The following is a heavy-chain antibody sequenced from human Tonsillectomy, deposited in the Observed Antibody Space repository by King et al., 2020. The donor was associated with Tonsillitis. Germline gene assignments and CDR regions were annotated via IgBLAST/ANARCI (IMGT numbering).Heavy chain of an antibody. V-gene: IGHV1-46*03. D-gene: IGHD7-27*01. CDR1: GYTFTSQY. CDR2: INPSCGRT. CDR3: ARGWLIGDYDY. Sequence: VQLVESGAEGKKPGASVKVFCNASGYTFTSQYMHWVRQAPGQGLEWMGIINPSCGRTNYAQKFQCRFTMTRDMSTSTVYMELSSLRSDDTAVYYCARGWLIGDYDYWGQGTLVTVSS. J-gene: IGHJ4*02.